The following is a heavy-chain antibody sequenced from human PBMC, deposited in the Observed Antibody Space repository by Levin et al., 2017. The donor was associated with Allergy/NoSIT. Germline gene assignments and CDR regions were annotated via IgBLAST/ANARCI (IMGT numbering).Heavy chain of an antibody. CDR3: ARGHSGSYYRSHDY. V-gene: IGHV3-7*04. J-gene: IGHJ4*02. D-gene: IGHD3-10*01. CDR2: IKQDGSEK. CDR1: GFTFSSYW. Sequence: GGSLRLSCAASGFTFSSYWMSWVRQAPGKGLEWVANIKQDGSEKYYVDSVKGRFTISRDNAKNSLYLQMNSLRAEDTAVYYCARGHSGSYYRSHDYWGQGTLVTVSS.